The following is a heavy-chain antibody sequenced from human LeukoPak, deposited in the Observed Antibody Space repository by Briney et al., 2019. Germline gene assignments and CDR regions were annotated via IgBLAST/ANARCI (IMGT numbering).Heavy chain of an antibody. Sequence: GGSLRVSCAASGFTLSSYAMSWVRQAPGKGLGWVSAISGSGATTYYADSVKGRFTISRDNSKNTMYLQMNSLRAEDTAVYYCARDYHYYDSSGYYFWQYFDYWGQGTLVTVSS. CDR2: ISGSGATT. CDR3: ARDYHYYDSSGYYFWQYFDY. J-gene: IGHJ4*02. CDR1: GFTLSSYA. V-gene: IGHV3-23*01. D-gene: IGHD3-22*01.